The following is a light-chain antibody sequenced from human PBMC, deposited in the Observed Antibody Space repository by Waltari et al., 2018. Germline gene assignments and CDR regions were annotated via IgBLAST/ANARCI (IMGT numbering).Light chain of an antibody. CDR2: NTT. J-gene: IGLJ3*02. CDR1: TGAVNSGHH. CDR3: LLSYSGSRWV. Sequence: HAVVTPETSLTVSPGGPVTHTCGSSTGAVNSGHHLYWFQQKPGQSPRILIYNTTNKHSWTPDRVSGSLLGSKAALTLSGAQPEDEAEYYCLLSYSGSRWVFGGGTRLTVL. V-gene: IGLV7-46*01.